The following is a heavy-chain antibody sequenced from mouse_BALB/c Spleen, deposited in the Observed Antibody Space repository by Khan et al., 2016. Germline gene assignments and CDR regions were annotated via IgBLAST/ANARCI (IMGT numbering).Heavy chain of an antibody. Sequence: ELVESGGGLVQPGGSRKLSCAASGFTFCSFGMHWVRQAPEKGLEWVAYISSGSSTIYYADTVKGRFTITRDNPKNTLFLQMTSLRSEDTATYYCARAGTWAMDYWGQGTSVTVSS. CDR1: GFTFCSFG. CDR2: ISSGSSTI. J-gene: IGHJ4*01. V-gene: IGHV5-17*02. D-gene: IGHD3-1*01. CDR3: ARAGTWAMDY.